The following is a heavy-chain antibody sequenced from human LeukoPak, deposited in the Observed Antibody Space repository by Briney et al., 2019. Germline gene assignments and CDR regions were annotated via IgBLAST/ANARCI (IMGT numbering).Heavy chain of an antibody. CDR2: INPNSGGT. Sequence: GASVKVSCKASGYTFTGYYMHWVRQAPGQGLEWMGCINPNSGGTNYAQKFQGRVTMTRDTSISTAYMELSRLRSDDTAVYYCARTQIFDWSLDYWGQGTLVTVSS. CDR3: ARTQIFDWSLDY. CDR1: GYTFTGYY. J-gene: IGHJ4*02. D-gene: IGHD3-9*01. V-gene: IGHV1-2*02.